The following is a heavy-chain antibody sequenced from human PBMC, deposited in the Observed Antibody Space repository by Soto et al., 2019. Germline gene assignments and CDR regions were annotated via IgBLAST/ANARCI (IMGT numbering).Heavy chain of an antibody. Sequence: ESLKSSYQCSGDTFSNFWIALVRRLPGKGLEWMGIIYPGDYETRYSPSFHGKVTISADRSIGTAYLQWSSLEASDSAFYFCARSPRSSPYFDYWGQGALVTVSS. CDR2: IYPGDYET. D-gene: IGHD6-13*01. CDR1: GDTFSNFW. CDR3: ARSPRSSPYFDY. J-gene: IGHJ4*02. V-gene: IGHV5-51*01.